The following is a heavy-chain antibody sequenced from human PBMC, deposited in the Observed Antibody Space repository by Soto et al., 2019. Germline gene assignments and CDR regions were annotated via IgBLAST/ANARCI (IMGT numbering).Heavy chain of an antibody. CDR1: GFTFSSYS. CDR3: AREGVSYGLFQTYYLDY. J-gene: IGHJ4*02. CDR2: ISSSSSTI. Sequence: EVQLVESGGGLVQPGGSLRLSCAASGFTFSSYSMNWVRQAPGKGLEWVSYISSSSSTIYYADSVKCRFTISRDNAKNSLYMQMNSLSDEDTAVYYCAREGVSYGLFQTYYLDYWGQGTLVTVSS. D-gene: IGHD5-18*01. V-gene: IGHV3-48*02.